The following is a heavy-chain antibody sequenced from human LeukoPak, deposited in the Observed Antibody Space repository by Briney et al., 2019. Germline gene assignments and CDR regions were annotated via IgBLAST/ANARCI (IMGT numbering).Heavy chain of an antibody. D-gene: IGHD6-13*01. V-gene: IGHV3-73*01. CDR2: IRGKANSYAT. CDR3: SGLGIASPGTDC. CDR1: GFTFSGSA. J-gene: IGHJ4*02. Sequence: PGGSLRLSCEASGFTFSGSAIHWVRQASGKGLEWVGRIRGKANSYATEYAASVKGRFTISRDDSRNTAYLQMNSLKTEDSAVYYCSGLGIASPGTDCWGQGTLVTVSS.